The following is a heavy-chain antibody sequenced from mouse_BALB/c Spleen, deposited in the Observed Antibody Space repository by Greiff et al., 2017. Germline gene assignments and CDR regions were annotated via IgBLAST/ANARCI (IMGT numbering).Heavy chain of an antibody. CDR2: IHYSGST. CDR1: GYSITSGYS. Sequence: EVKLMESGPDLVKPSQSLSLTCTVTGYSITSGYSWHWIRQFPGNKLEWMGYIHYSGSTNYNPSLKSRISITRDTSKNQFFLQLNSVTTEDTATYYCAKKDYRYDEGAMDYWGQGTSVTVSS. J-gene: IGHJ4*01. D-gene: IGHD2-14*01. V-gene: IGHV3-1*02. CDR3: AKKDYRYDEGAMDY.